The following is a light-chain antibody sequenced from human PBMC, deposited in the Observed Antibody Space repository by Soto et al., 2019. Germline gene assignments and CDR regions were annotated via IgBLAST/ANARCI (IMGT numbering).Light chain of an antibody. J-gene: IGKJ5*01. V-gene: IGKV3-20*01. CDR2: CAS. CDR3: QQYCSSPPIT. Sequence: EIVLTQSPGTLSLSPGERATLSCRASHSVSSSYLAWYQQKPGQAPRLLIYCASSRATGIPDRFSGSGSGTDFTLTISRREPEDFAVYYCQQYCSSPPITFGQGTRLEI. CDR1: HSVSSSY.